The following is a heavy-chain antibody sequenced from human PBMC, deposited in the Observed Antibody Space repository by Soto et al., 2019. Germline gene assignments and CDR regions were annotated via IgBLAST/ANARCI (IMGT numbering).Heavy chain of an antibody. J-gene: IGHJ4*02. Sequence: EVQLVESGGGLVQPGGPLSLSCAASGFPFISYWMHWVPQAPGRGLEWVSRINDDGRRKSYADSVKGRFPISRDNAKNTLYLQMNSLRDDDTAIYYCARRHRPSYTSDYWGQGTLVTVSS. V-gene: IGHV3-74*01. CDR1: GFPFISYW. D-gene: IGHD4-4*01. CDR3: ARRHRPSYTSDY. CDR2: INDDGRRK.